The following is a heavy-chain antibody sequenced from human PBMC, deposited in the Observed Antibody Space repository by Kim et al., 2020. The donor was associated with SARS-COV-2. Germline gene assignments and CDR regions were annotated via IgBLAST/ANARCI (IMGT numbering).Heavy chain of an antibody. CDR1: GFTFSDYG. CDR3: AKDSIFGMVVNWGY. D-gene: IGHD3-3*01. V-gene: IGHV3-23*01. J-gene: IGHJ4*02. CDR2: IRGSGGNT. Sequence: GGSLRLSCEASGFTFSDYGMSWVRQAPGKGLEWVSHIRGSGGNTYYADSVKGRFTISRDNSKNTLYLEMNSLRADDTAVYYCAKDSIFGMVVNWGYWGQGTLVTVSS.